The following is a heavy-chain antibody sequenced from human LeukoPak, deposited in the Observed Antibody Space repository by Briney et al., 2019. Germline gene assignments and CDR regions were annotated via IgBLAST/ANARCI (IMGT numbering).Heavy chain of an antibody. V-gene: IGHV3-23*01. D-gene: IGHD5-18*01. Sequence: GGSLRLSCAASGFTFSSYAMSWVRQAPGKGLEWVSAISGSGSSTYYADSVKGRFTISRDNSKNTLYLQMNSLRAEDTAVYYCAKGRRGSSYVHYFDSWGQGALVTVSS. J-gene: IGHJ4*02. CDR3: AKGRRGSSYVHYFDS. CDR2: ISGSGSST. CDR1: GFTFSSYA.